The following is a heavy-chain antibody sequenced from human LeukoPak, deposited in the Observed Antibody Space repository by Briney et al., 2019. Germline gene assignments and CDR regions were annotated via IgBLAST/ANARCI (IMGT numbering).Heavy chain of an antibody. Sequence: ASVKVSCKASGYTFASSGITWVRQAPGQGLEWMGWTRVSNGNTIDAQKLQGRVTMITDTSTSTAYMELRSLTSDDTAVYYCARGSDTALDFWGQGTLVTVSS. D-gene: IGHD5-18*01. CDR3: ARGSDTALDF. V-gene: IGHV1-18*01. CDR2: TRVSNGNT. J-gene: IGHJ4*02. CDR1: GYTFASSG.